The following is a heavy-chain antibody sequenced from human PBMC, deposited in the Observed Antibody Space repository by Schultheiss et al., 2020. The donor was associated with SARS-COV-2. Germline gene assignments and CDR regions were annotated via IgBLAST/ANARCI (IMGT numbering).Heavy chain of an antibody. CDR2: ISGSGGST. CDR3: ARDRQLLWFGELSSGMDV. J-gene: IGHJ6*02. D-gene: IGHD3-10*01. V-gene: IGHV3-23*01. Sequence: GGSLRLSCAASGFTVSSNYMSWVRQAPGKGLEWVSAISGSGGSTYYADSVKGRFTISRDNSKNTLYLQMNSLRAEDTAVYYCARDRQLLWFGELSSGMDVWGQGTTVTVSS. CDR1: GFTVSSNY.